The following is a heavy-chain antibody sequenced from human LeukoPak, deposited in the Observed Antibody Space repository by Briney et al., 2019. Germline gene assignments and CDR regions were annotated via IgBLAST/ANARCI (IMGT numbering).Heavy chain of an antibody. D-gene: IGHD6-19*01. CDR1: GGSFSGYY. Sequence: SETLSLTCAVYGGSFSGYYWNWIRQPPGKGLEWIGEVNHSGSTNYNPSLKSRFTISLDTSKNQFSLKLSSVTAADTAVYYCARSPGYSSGWGVPWGQGTLVTVSS. V-gene: IGHV4-34*01. CDR2: VNHSGST. J-gene: IGHJ5*02. CDR3: ARSPGYSSGWGVP.